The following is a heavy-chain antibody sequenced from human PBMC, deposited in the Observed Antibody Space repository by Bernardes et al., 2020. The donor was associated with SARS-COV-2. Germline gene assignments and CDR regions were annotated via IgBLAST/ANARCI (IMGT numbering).Heavy chain of an antibody. V-gene: IGHV3-66*02. D-gene: IGHD4-17*01. J-gene: IGHJ6*02. CDR2: IYSGGST. CDR1: GFTVSSNY. Sequence: GGSLRLSCAASGFTVSSNYMSWVRQAPGKGLEWVSVIYSGGSTYYADSVKGRFTISRDNSKNTLYLQMNSLRAEDTAVYYCARDQVYGGNGMDVWGQGTTVTVSS. CDR3: ARDQVYGGNGMDV.